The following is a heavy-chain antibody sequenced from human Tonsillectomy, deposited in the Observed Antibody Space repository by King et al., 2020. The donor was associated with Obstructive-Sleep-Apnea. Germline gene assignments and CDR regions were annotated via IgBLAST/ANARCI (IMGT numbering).Heavy chain of an antibody. CDR3: AKDLAWFGGPRVAFDI. J-gene: IGHJ3*02. CDR1: GFTFSSYG. CDR2: ISYDGINK. V-gene: IGHV3-30*18. Sequence: VPLVESGGGVVQPGRSLRLSCAASGFTFSSYGMHWVRQAPGKGLEWVAVISYDGINKYYAYSVKGRFTISRDNSKNTLYLQMNSLRPVDTAVYYCAKDLAWFGGPRVAFDIWGQGTMVTVSS. D-gene: IGHD3-10*01.